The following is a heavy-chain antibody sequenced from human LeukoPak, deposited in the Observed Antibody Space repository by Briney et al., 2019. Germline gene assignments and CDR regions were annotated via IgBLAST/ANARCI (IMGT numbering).Heavy chain of an antibody. CDR2: INPNSGGT. Sequence: ASVKVSCKASGYTFTGYYIHWVRQAPGQGLEWMGWINPNSGGTNYGQKFQGRVIMTRDTPISTAYMELSSLRSDDTAVYYCARGDGSYLLWGQGTLVTVSS. CDR1: GYTFTGYY. V-gene: IGHV1-2*02. J-gene: IGHJ4*02. D-gene: IGHD1-26*01. CDR3: ARGDGSYLL.